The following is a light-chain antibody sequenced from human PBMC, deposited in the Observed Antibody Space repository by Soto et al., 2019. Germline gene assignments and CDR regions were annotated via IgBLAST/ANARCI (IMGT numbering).Light chain of an antibody. CDR2: DVS. J-gene: IGLJ1*01. Sequence: QSVLTQPASVSGSPGQVITISCTGTSSDVGGYTYVSWYQQHPGKAPKFIIYDVSNRPSGVSNRFSGSKSGNTASLTISGLQAEDEADYYCSSYTTSNTRQIVFGTGTKVTV. CDR1: SSDVGGYTY. CDR3: SSYTTSNTRQIV. V-gene: IGLV2-14*01.